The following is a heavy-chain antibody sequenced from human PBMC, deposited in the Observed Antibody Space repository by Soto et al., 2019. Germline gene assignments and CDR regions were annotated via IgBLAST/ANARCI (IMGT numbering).Heavy chain of an antibody. Sequence: SXTPSLTCAVYGGSFSGYYWSWIRQPPGKGLEWIGEIXHSGSXNYNTYIKSRXXISVDKSXXQLYMKLSSVTAAETAVYYCARGYDILNGYYSYWGQGTLVTVSS. V-gene: IGHV4-34*01. CDR1: GGSFSGYY. D-gene: IGHD3-9*01. CDR2: IXHSGSX. CDR3: ARGYDILNGYYSY. J-gene: IGHJ4*02.